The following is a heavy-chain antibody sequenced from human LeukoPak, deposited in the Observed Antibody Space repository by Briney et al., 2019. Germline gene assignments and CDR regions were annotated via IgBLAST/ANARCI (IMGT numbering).Heavy chain of an antibody. CDR3: ARRRDGYNEDFFDY. Sequence: SETLSLTCTVSGGSISSSSYYWGWIRQPPGKGLEWIGSIFHSGSTYYNASLKSRVTISVDTSRNQFPLKLSSVTAADTAVYYCARRRDGYNEDFFDYWGQGTLVTVSS. D-gene: IGHD5-24*01. V-gene: IGHV4-39*01. CDR2: IFHSGST. CDR1: GGSISSSSYY. J-gene: IGHJ4*02.